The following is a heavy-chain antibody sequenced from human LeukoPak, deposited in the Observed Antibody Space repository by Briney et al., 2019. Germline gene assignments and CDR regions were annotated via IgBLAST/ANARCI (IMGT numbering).Heavy chain of an antibody. Sequence: GGSLRLSCAASGYRFSRYSMNWVRQAPGKGLEWVASISTSSSYIYYAESVKGRFTVSRDNARASLDVEMNSLRGEDTAVYYCARGKYSSGWFDYWGQGTLVTVSS. CDR1: GYRFSRYS. V-gene: IGHV3-21*01. J-gene: IGHJ4*02. D-gene: IGHD6-19*01. CDR3: ARGKYSSGWFDY. CDR2: ISTSSSYI.